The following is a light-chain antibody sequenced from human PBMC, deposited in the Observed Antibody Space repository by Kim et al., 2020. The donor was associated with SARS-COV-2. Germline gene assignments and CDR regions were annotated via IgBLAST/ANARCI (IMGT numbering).Light chain of an antibody. V-gene: IGKV1-9*01. J-gene: IGKJ4*01. CDR3: QQLNSYPRLT. CDR1: QGISSY. CDR2: AAS. Sequence: DIQLTQSPSFLSASVGDRVTITCRASQGISSYLAWYQQKPGKAPKLLIYAASTLQSGVPSRFSGSGSGTEFTLTISRLQPEEFATYNSQQLNSYPRLTFGGGTKVDIK.